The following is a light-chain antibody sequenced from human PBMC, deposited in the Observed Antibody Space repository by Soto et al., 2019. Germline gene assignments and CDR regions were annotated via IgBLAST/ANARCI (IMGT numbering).Light chain of an antibody. CDR1: QNILYNSNNKNY. V-gene: IGKV4-1*01. CDR2: WAS. Sequence: IVRTQSPDSLAVSLGERATINCKSSQNILYNSNNKNYVAWYQQKPGQPPKLLIYWASIRESGVPDRFSGSGSGTDFTLTISSLQAEDVAVYYCQQYYTSPTWTFGQGTKVDIK. J-gene: IGKJ1*01. CDR3: QQYYTSPTWT.